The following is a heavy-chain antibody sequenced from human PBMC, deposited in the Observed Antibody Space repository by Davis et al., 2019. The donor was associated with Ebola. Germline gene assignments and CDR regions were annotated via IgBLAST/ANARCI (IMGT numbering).Heavy chain of an antibody. Sequence: ASVKVSCKASGYTFTGYYMHWVRQAPGQGLEWMGWINPNSGGTNYAQKFQGWVTMTRDTSISTAYMELSRLRSDDTAVYYCARDYSSQGSGSGWFDPWGQGTLVTVSS. V-gene: IGHV1-2*04. CDR3: ARDYSSQGSGSGWFDP. CDR1: GYTFTGYY. J-gene: IGHJ5*02. CDR2: INPNSGGT. D-gene: IGHD6-13*01.